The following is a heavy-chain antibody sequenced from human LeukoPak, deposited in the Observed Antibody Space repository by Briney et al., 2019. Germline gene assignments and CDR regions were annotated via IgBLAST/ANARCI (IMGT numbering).Heavy chain of an antibody. V-gene: IGHV3-30*02. J-gene: IGHJ4*02. Sequence: GGSLRLSCAASGFSFITYGIHWVRQAPGKGLEWVAFIRYDGSNRFYADSVRGRFIISRDNSKNTVYLQMNSLRAEDTAVYYCAKDRSMTTVTPFDNWGQGTLVAVSS. CDR1: GFSFITYG. CDR2: IRYDGSNR. CDR3: AKDRSMTTVTPFDN. D-gene: IGHD4-17*01.